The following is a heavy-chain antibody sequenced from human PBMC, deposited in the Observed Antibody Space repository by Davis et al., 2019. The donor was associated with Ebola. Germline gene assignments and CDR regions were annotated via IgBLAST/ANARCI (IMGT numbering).Heavy chain of an antibody. D-gene: IGHD4-23*01. CDR1: GFTFSDYY. CDR2: ISGSSRNI. Sequence: GESLKISCKVSGFTFSDYYMSWIRQAPGKGLEWISYISGSSRNIYYADSVKGRFTISRDNVKNSLFLHMNTLRAEDTAVYFCARDFDYGGNPGEAGAFDIWGQGTMVTVSS. V-gene: IGHV3-11*04. J-gene: IGHJ3*02. CDR3: ARDFDYGGNPGEAGAFDI.